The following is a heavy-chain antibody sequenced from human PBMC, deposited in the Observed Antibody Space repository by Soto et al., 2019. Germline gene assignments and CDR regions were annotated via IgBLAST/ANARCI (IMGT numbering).Heavy chain of an antibody. J-gene: IGHJ6*02. V-gene: IGHV4-30-4*02. CDR3: ARGGNHAYEVYFYYVMDV. Sequence: SDTLSLTCSVSIGSISSRGYYWNWIHQPPGKGLEWIGYIYYSGSTYYRPSLKSRVTISLDTSNNQFSLNLTSVTAADTAVYYCARGGNHAYEVYFYYVMDVWGLRTTVNVCS. CDR2: IYYSGST. D-gene: IGHD5-12*01. CDR1: IGSISSRGYY.